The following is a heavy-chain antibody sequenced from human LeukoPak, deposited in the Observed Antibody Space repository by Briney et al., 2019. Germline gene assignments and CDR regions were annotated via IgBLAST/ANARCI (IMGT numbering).Heavy chain of an antibody. Sequence: SETLSLTCTVSGGSISSYYWSWIRQPAGKGLEWIGRIYTGGSTNYNPSLRSRVTMSVDTSKNQFSLKLSSVTAADTAVYYCARGNIAAAGRAFDYWGQGTLVTVSS. CDR1: GGSISSYY. V-gene: IGHV4-4*07. CDR2: IYTGGST. CDR3: ARGNIAAAGRAFDY. J-gene: IGHJ4*02. D-gene: IGHD6-13*01.